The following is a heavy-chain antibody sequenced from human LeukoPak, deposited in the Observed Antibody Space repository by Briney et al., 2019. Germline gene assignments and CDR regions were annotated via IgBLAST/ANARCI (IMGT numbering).Heavy chain of an antibody. J-gene: IGHJ4*02. CDR3: ARESPPLPYYYDSNSDY. CDR1: GGSISSSSYY. Sequence: PSETLSLTCTVSGGSISSSSYYWGWIRQPPGKGLEWIGSIYYSGSTYYNPSLKSRVTISVDTSKHQFSLKLSSVTAADTAVYYCARESPPLPYYYDSNSDYWGQGTLVTVSS. CDR2: IYYSGST. D-gene: IGHD3-22*01. V-gene: IGHV4-39*07.